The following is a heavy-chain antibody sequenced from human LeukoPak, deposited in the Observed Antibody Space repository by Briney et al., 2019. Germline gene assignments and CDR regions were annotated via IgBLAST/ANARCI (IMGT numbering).Heavy chain of an antibody. CDR1: GYTFTGYY. CDR2: INPNSGGT. V-gene: IGHV1-2*02. CDR3: ARAAKSYNWFDP. J-gene: IGHJ5*02. Sequence: ASVKVSCKASGYTFTGYYMHWVRQAPGQGLEWMGWINPNSGGTNYAQKFQGRVTMTRDTSISTAYMELSRLRSDDTAVYYCARAAKSYNWFDPWGQGTLVTVSS.